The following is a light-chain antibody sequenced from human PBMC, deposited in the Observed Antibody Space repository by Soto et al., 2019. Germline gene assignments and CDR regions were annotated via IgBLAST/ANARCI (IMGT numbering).Light chain of an antibody. Sequence: DIQMTQSPSSLSASVVERVTITCRASQSISSYLNWYQQKPGKAPKLLIYAASSLQSGVPSRFSGSGSGTEFTLTISSLQPDDFATYYCQQYNSYPLTFGGGTKVDIK. J-gene: IGKJ4*01. CDR2: AAS. CDR1: QSISSY. CDR3: QQYNSYPLT. V-gene: IGKV1-39*01.